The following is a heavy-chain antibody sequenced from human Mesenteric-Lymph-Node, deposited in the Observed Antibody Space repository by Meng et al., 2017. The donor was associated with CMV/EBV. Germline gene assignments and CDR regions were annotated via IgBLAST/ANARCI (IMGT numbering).Heavy chain of an antibody. V-gene: IGHV3-23*01. CDR1: GFTFSMYA. CDR2: MSGSGGST. D-gene: IGHD6-13*01. CDR3: AKLSSTWLSEYFQR. Sequence: GESLKISCAASGFTFSMYAMSWVRQAPGKGLERVSVMSGSGGSTDYAASVKGRFTISRDNSKNTLYLQMNSLRAEDTAVYYCAKLSSTWLSEYFQRWGQGTLVTVSS. J-gene: IGHJ1*01.